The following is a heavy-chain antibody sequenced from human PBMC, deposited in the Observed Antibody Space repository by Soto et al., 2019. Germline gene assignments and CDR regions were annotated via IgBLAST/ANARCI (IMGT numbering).Heavy chain of an antibody. V-gene: IGHV1-8*01. Sequence: VASVKVSCKASGYTFTSYDINWVRQATGQGLEWMGWMNPNSGNTGYAQKFQGRVTMTRNTSISTAYMELSSLRSEDTAVYYCARDRQDYGDYVYYYYMDVWGKGTTVTVSS. CDR2: MNPNSGNT. CDR1: GYTFTSYD. J-gene: IGHJ6*03. D-gene: IGHD4-17*01. CDR3: ARDRQDYGDYVYYYYMDV.